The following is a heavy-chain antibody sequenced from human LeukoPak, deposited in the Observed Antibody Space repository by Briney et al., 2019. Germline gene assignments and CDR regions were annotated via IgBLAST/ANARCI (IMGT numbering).Heavy chain of an antibody. Sequence: SGGSLRLSCAASGFTFSSYWMSWVRQAPGKGLEWVANIKQDGSEKYYVDSVKGRFTISRDNAKNSLYLQMNSLRAEDTAVYYCASGGYSYGYHRWSGYWGQGTLVTVSS. CDR1: GFTFSSYW. D-gene: IGHD5-18*01. CDR3: ASGGYSYGYHRWSGY. V-gene: IGHV3-7*01. J-gene: IGHJ4*02. CDR2: IKQDGSEK.